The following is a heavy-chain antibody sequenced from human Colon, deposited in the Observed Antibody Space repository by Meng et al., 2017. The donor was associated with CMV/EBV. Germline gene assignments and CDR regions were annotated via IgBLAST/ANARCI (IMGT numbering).Heavy chain of an antibody. V-gene: IGHV3-11*05. J-gene: IGHJ5*02. CDR2: ISPTGSDT. D-gene: IGHD3-16*01. CDR1: GFIFSDYY. Sequence: QVQLVQSGGGLVAPGGSLRLFCAASGFIFSDYYMTWIREAPGKGLEWVSYISPTGSDTNYADSVRGRFTISRDNAKNSLFLQMSSLTAEDTAVYYCVKGHTMINPWGQGTLVTVSS. CDR3: VKGHTMINP.